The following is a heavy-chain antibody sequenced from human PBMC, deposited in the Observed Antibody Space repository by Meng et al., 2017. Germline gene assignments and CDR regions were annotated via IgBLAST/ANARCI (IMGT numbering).Heavy chain of an antibody. V-gene: IGHV1-69*06. D-gene: IGHD6-19*01. CDR3: HSGWYQAGDDY. Sequence: QVQLVQSGAGVKKPGSAVTVSCKVSGGPFSSYAISWVRKAPGQGLEWMGGIIPIVGTANYAQKFQGRVTITADKSTSTAYMELSSLRSEDTAVYYCHSGWYQAGDDYWGQGTLVTVSS. CDR1: GGPFSSYA. CDR2: IIPIVGTA. J-gene: IGHJ4*02.